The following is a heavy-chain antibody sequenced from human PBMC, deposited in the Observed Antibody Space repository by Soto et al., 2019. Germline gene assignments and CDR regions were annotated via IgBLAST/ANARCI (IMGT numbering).Heavy chain of an antibody. CDR2: IYYSGST. V-gene: IGHV4-59*01. CDR3: ARDNVAAAGKSYYYMDV. D-gene: IGHD6-13*01. Sequence: ETLSLTCTVSGGSISSYYWSWIRQPPGKGLEWIGYIYYSGSTNYNPSLKSRVTISVDTSKNQFSLKLSSVTAADTAVYYCARDNVAAAGKSYYYMDVWGKGTTVTVSS. CDR1: GGSISSYY. J-gene: IGHJ6*03.